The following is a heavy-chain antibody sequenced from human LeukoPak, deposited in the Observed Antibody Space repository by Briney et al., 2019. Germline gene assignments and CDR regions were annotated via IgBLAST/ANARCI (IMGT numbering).Heavy chain of an antibody. D-gene: IGHD7-27*01. Sequence: GGSLRLSCAASRFTFSSYAMIWVRQAPGKGLEWVSAISGSGGDTYYADSVKGRFTIFRDNSKNTVYLRMNSLRAEDTAVYYCAKDPWGSRGYFDYWGQGTLVTVSS. J-gene: IGHJ4*02. CDR1: RFTFSSYA. V-gene: IGHV3-23*01. CDR3: AKDPWGSRGYFDY. CDR2: ISGSGGDT.